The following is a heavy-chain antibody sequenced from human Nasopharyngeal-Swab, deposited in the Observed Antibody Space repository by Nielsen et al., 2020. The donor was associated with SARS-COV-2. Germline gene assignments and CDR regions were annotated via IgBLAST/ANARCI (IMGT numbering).Heavy chain of an antibody. CDR3: ARGTRPGPRATRGRYFDY. J-gene: IGHJ4*02. D-gene: IGHD1-26*01. CDR2: INHSGST. Sequence: WIRQPPGKGLEWIGEINHSGSTNYNPSLKSRVTISVDTSKNQFSLKLSSVTAADTAVYYCARGTRPGPRATRGRYFDYWGQGTLVTVSS. V-gene: IGHV4-34*01.